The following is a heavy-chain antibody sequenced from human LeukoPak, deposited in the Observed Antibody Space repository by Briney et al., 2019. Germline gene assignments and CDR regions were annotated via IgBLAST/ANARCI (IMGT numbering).Heavy chain of an antibody. D-gene: IGHD6-13*01. J-gene: IGHJ4*02. CDR3: ARVTGYSSSWFDY. CDR1: GGSISSYY. Sequence: SETLSLTCTVSGGSISSYYWSWIRQPPGKGLEWIGYIYYSGSTYYNPSLKSRVTISVDTSKNQFSLKLSSVTAADTAVYYCARVTGYSSSWFDYWGQGTLVTVSS. CDR2: IYYSGST. V-gene: IGHV4-59*08.